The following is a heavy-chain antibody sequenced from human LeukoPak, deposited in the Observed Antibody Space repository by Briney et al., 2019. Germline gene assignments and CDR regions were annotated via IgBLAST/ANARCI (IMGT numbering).Heavy chain of an antibody. J-gene: IGHJ5*02. CDR1: GGSFSGYY. CDR2: IKHSGST. CDR3: ARVSTFWFDP. D-gene: IGHD1-1*01. Sequence: SETLSLTCAVHGGSFSGYYWSWIRQPPGKGLEGIGEIKHSGSTNYNPSLKSRVTISVDTSKNQFSLKLSSVTAADTAVYYCARVSTFWFDPWGQGTLVTVSS. V-gene: IGHV4-34*01.